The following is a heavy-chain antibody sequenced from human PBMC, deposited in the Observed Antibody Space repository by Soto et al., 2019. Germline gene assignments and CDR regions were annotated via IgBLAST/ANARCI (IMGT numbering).Heavy chain of an antibody. Sequence: ASVKVSCKASGYTFTGYYMHWVRQAPGQGLEWMGWINPNNGGTNYAQKFQGRVTMTRDTSISTAYMELSSLRSDDTAVYYCAREIWGSSYYGSGSYPSLYYYMDVWGKGTTVTVSS. CDR1: GYTFTGYY. CDR2: INPNNGGT. D-gene: IGHD3-10*01. J-gene: IGHJ6*03. CDR3: AREIWGSSYYGSGSYPSLYYYMDV. V-gene: IGHV1-2*02.